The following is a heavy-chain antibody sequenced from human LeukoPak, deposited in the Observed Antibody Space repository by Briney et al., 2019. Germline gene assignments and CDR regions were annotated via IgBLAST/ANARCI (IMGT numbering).Heavy chain of an antibody. CDR2: IYYSGST. CDR1: GGSISYDY. Sequence: SQTLSLTCTVSGGSISYDYWSWIRQPPGKALEWIGLIYYSGSTSYNPSPASRVTMSVDTSKNQFSLNLKSMTAADTAIYYCARHLRGVMTCFDCWGQGTLVTVSS. D-gene: IGHD2-21*02. J-gene: IGHJ4*02. CDR3: ARHLRGVMTCFDC. V-gene: IGHV4-59*08.